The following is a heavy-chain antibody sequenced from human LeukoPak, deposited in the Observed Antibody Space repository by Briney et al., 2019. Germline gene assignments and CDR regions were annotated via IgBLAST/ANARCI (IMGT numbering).Heavy chain of an antibody. CDR1: GFTFSSYG. CDR2: IWYDGSNK. J-gene: IGHJ1*01. V-gene: IGHV3-33*01. D-gene: IGHD6-6*01. CDR3: AREPSPYSSSRXLYFQH. Sequence: GGSLRLSCAASGFTFSSYGMHWVRQAPGKGLEWVAVIWYDGSNKYYADSVKGRFTISRDNSKNTLYLQMNSLRAEDTAVYYCAREPSPYSSSRXLYFQHWGQGTLVTVSS.